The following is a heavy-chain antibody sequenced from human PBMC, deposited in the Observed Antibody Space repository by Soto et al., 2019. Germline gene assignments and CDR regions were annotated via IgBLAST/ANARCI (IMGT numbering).Heavy chain of an antibody. CDR3: AKDGQYRTDAFDD. CDR2: LSRGGGTT. Sequence: EAQLLESGGDWAQPGGSLRLSCAASGFTFSSHGMSWVRQAPGKGLEWIAGLSRGGGTTYYADPVKGRFTISRDNSKNTLDLITNSLKVEDTALYYCAKDGQYRTDAFDDWGQGTMVTVSS. J-gene: IGHJ3*01. V-gene: IGHV3-23*01. D-gene: IGHD6-6*01. CDR1: GFTFSSHG.